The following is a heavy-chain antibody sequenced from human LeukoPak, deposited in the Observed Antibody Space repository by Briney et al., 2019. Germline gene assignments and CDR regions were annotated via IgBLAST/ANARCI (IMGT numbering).Heavy chain of an antibody. CDR3: ARLSQQWLVL. Sequence: SETLSLTCTVSGGSISSYYWSWIRQPPGKGLEWIGYTYYSGSTNYNPSLKSRVTISVDTSKNQFPLKLSSVTAADTAVYYCARLSQQWLVLWGQGTLVTVSS. CDR2: TYYSGST. CDR1: GGSISSYY. D-gene: IGHD6-19*01. V-gene: IGHV4-59*08. J-gene: IGHJ4*02.